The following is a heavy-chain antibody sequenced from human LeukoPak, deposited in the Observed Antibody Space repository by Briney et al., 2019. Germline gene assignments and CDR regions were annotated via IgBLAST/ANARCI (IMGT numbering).Heavy chain of an antibody. CDR2: IRQDGGDK. CDR1: GFTFRNFW. J-gene: IGHJ4*02. CDR3: ARDNGGALDF. V-gene: IGHV3-7*01. Sequence: GESLRLSCEASGFTFRNFWMAWVRQAPGKGLEWVANIRQDGGDKGCVDSLRGRFTIFRDNAKNSLYLQMNSLRAEDTALYYCARDNGGALDFWGQGILVTVSS.